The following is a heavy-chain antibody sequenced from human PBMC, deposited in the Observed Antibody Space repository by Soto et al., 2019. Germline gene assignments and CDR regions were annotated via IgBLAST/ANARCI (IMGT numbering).Heavy chain of an antibody. CDR1: GFTFSSYS. D-gene: IGHD4-17*01. Sequence: HPGGSLRLSCSASGFTFSSYSMNWVRQAPGKGLEWVSYISSSSSTIYYAESVKGRFTISRDNAKNSLYLQMNSLRAEDTAVYYCAREYGDYRGYAFDIWGQGTMVTVSS. V-gene: IGHV3-48*01. CDR3: AREYGDYRGYAFDI. J-gene: IGHJ3*02. CDR2: ISSSSSTI.